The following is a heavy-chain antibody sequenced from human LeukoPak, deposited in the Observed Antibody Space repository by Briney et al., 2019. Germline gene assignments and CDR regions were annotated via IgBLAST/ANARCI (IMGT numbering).Heavy chain of an antibody. J-gene: IGHJ5*02. CDR2: IYYSGST. CDR1: GGSISSYY. CDR3: ARSYGDFRVGWFDP. D-gene: IGHD4-17*01. Sequence: TSETLSLTCTVSGGSISSYYWSWIRQPPGKGLEWIGYIYYSGSTNYNPSLKSRVTISVDTSKNQFSLKLSSVTAADTAVYYCARSYGDFRVGWFDPWGQGTLVTVSS. V-gene: IGHV4-59*08.